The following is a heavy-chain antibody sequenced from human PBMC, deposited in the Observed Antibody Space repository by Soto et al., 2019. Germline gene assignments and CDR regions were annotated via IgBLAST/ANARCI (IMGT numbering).Heavy chain of an antibody. J-gene: IGHJ4*02. CDR1: GFTFSSYA. CDR2: ISHDGINK. Sequence: SLGLSCAASGFTFSSYAMNWVRQAPGKGLEWVALISHDGINKYYADSVRGRFTISRDSSTNTLYLQMNSLRAADTAVYYCGRCTSTSCHLGSDYWGQGTLVTVSS. D-gene: IGHD2-2*01. V-gene: IGHV3-30-3*01. CDR3: GRCTSTSCHLGSDY.